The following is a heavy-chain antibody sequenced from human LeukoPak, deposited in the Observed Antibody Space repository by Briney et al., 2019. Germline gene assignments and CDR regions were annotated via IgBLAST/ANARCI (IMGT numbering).Heavy chain of an antibody. J-gene: IGHJ1*01. CDR3: ASGKYYYGVVLEAEYFQH. CDR1: GYTFTGYY. Sequence: ASVRVSCKASGYTFTGYYMHWVRQAPGQGLEWMGWINPNSGGTNYAQKFQGRVTITADESTSTAYMELSSLRSEDTAVYYCASGKYYYGVVLEAEYFQHWGQGTLVTVSS. V-gene: IGHV1-2*02. D-gene: IGHD3-10*01. CDR2: INPNSGGT.